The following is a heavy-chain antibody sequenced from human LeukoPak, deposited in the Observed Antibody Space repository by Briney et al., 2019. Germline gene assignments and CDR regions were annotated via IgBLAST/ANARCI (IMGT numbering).Heavy chain of an antibody. CDR1: GYTFTSYY. V-gene: IGHV1-2*02. CDR3: ARDRAVLLWFGELPGLKDWFDP. J-gene: IGHJ5*02. CDR2: INPNSGGT. D-gene: IGHD3-10*01. Sequence: ASVKVSCKASGYTFTSYYMHWVRQAPGQGLEWMGWINPNSGGTNYAQKFQGRVTMTRDTSISTAYMELSRLRSDDTAVYYCARDRAVLLWFGELPGLKDWFDPWGQGTLVTVSS.